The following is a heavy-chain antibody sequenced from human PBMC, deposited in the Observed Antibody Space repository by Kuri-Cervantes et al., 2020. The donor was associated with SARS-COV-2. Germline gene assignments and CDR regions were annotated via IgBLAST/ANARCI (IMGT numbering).Heavy chain of an antibody. J-gene: IGHJ5*02. CDR2: ISYDGSNK. Sequence: GESLKISCAASGFTFSSYAMHWVRQAPGKGLEWVAVISYDGSNKYYADSVKGRFTISRDNSKNTLYLQMNSLRAEDTAVYYCARGGYSSSWYGLYNWFDPWGQGTLVTVSS. D-gene: IGHD6-13*01. CDR3: ARGGYSSSWYGLYNWFDP. CDR1: GFTFSSYA. V-gene: IGHV3-30-3*01.